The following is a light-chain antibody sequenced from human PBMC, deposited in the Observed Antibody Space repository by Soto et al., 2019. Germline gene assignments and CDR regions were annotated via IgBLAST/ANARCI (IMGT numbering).Light chain of an antibody. Sequence: DIQLTQSPSFLSASVGDTVTITCRASQAMSTYLAWYQQKPGKVPKLPIRSASTLQSGVPPRFSGGGSGTEFTLTISTLQPDDSGIYYCQQLNGYQLAFGGGTNVEIK. CDR1: QAMSTY. CDR2: SAS. CDR3: QQLNGYQLA. J-gene: IGKJ4*01. V-gene: IGKV1-9*01.